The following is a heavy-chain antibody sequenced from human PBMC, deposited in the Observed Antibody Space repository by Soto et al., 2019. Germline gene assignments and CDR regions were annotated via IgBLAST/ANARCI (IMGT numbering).Heavy chain of an antibody. CDR1: DGSISRSTFY. Sequence: PSETLSLTCTVSDGSISRSTFYWGWIRQPPGKGLEWIGSIYYSGSTYYNPSLKSRVTISVDTSKNQFSLKLSSVTAADTAVYYCARDEGAPMWGQGTLVTVSS. D-gene: IGHD1-26*01. CDR3: ARDEGAPM. V-gene: IGHV4-39*02. J-gene: IGHJ4*02. CDR2: IYYSGST.